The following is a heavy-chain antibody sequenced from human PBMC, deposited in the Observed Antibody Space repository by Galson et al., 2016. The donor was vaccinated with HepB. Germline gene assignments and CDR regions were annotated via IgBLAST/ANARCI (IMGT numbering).Heavy chain of an antibody. J-gene: IGHJ4*02. D-gene: IGHD3-16*02. CDR1: GFTFSDYA. CDR2: ISGNGGRT. V-gene: IGHV3-23*01. Sequence: SLRLSCAASGFTFSDYAMSWVRQAPGKGLEWVSGISGNGGRTYYADSVEGRFTISRDNSKNTLYLQMNSLRSEDTAIYYCAQSSYYEVWGSCRVDSWGQGTLVTVSP. CDR3: AQSSYYEVWGSCRVDS.